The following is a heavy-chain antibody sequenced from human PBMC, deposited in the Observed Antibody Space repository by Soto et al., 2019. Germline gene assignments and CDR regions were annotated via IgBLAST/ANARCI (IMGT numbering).Heavy chain of an antibody. V-gene: IGHV3-30-3*01. CDR3: AREVLWSRYFDY. CDR2: MSYDGTTK. J-gene: IGHJ4*02. CDR1: GFIFSNYV. D-gene: IGHD3-10*01. Sequence: QVQLVESGGGVVQPGRSLRLSCAASGFIFSNYVMYWVRQAPGKRLERVAFMSYDGTTKSYADSVKGRFIISRDNSQNTLYLQMNSLRPEDTGVYYCAREVLWSRYFDYWGQGTLVTVSS.